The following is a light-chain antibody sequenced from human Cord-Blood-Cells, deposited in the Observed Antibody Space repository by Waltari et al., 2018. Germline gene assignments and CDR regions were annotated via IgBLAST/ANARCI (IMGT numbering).Light chain of an antibody. J-gene: IGKJ2*01. V-gene: IGKV1-39*01. CDR3: QQSYSTPYT. CDR1: QSISSY. CDR2: AAS. Sequence: DIQMPQSPSPLSASVGDRVPITCRASQSISSYLNWYQQRPGKAPKLLIYAASSLQSGVPASFSGSGSGTDFTRTISSLQPEDFATYYCQQSYSTPYTFGQATKLEIK.